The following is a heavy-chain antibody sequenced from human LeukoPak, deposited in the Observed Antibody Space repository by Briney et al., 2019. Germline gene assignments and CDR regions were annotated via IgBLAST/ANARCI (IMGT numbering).Heavy chain of an antibody. V-gene: IGHV1-8*01. CDR2: MNPNSGNT. J-gene: IGHJ6*03. CDR3: ARAPGGYSYARWYYYYMDV. CDR1: GYTFTSYD. Sequence: ASVKVSCKASGYTFTSYDINWVRQATGQGLEWMGWMNPNSGNTGYAQKFQGRVTMTRNTSISTAYMELSSLRSEDTAVYYCARAPGGYSYARWYYYYMDVWGKGTTVTISS. D-gene: IGHD5-18*01.